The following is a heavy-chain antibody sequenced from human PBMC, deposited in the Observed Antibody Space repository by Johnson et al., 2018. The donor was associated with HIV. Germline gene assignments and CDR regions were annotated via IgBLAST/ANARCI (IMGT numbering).Heavy chain of an antibody. D-gene: IGHD4-17*01. CDR3: AQEGPLTVTTVMDAFDI. CDR1: GFTVSSNY. Sequence: MLLVESGGGLVQPGGSLRLSCAASGFTVSSNYMSWVRQAPGKGLEWVSVIYSGGSTYYAATVKGRFTISRDNSKNTLYLQMNSLRAEDTAVYYCAQEGPLTVTTVMDAFDIWGQGTMVTVSS. CDR2: IYSGGST. J-gene: IGHJ3*02. V-gene: IGHV3-66*01.